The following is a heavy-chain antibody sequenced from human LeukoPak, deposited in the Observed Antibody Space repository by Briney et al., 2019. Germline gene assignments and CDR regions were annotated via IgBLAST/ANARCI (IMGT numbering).Heavy chain of an antibody. CDR1: GESFSGYY. CDR3: ARSTGQYDAFDI. Sequence: SETLSLTCAVYGESFSGYYWSWIRQPPGKGLEWIGEINHSGSTNYNPSLKSRVTISVDTSKNQFSLKLSSVTAADTAVYYCARSTGQYDAFDIWGQGTMVTVSS. J-gene: IGHJ3*02. D-gene: IGHD2-8*02. CDR2: INHSGST. V-gene: IGHV4-34*01.